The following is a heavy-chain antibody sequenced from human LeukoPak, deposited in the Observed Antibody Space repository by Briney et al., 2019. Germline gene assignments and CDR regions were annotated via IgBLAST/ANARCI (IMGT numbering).Heavy chain of an antibody. CDR2: ISGSGGRT. D-gene: IGHD7-27*01. Sequence: PGGSLRLSCVASGFTFINYDMSWVRQAPGKGLEWVSGISGSGGRTYYADSVKGRFTISRDNSNNMVWLQMNSLRAEDTAVYYCAKEGPLLGPFDYWGQKTLVTVSS. V-gene: IGHV3-23*01. CDR3: AKEGPLLGPFDY. CDR1: GFTFINYD. J-gene: IGHJ4*02.